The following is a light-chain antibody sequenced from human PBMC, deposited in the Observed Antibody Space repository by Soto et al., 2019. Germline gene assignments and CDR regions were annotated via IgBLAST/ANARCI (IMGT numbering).Light chain of an antibody. Sequence: QSALTQPASVSGSPGQSITISCTGTSSDVGDYNYVSWYQQHPGKAPKLMIYDVNKRPSGVPDRFSGSKSGSTASLTISGLQSEDEADYFCCSYAGTYTYVFGTGTKLTVL. CDR2: DVN. V-gene: IGLV2-11*01. CDR3: CSYAGTYTYV. CDR1: SSDVGDYNY. J-gene: IGLJ1*01.